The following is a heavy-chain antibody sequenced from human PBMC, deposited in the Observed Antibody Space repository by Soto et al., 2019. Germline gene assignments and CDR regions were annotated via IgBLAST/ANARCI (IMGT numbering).Heavy chain of an antibody. D-gene: IGHD6-6*01. CDR2: ISTYNGDA. CDR1: GYTFSTSG. J-gene: IGHJ6*01. V-gene: IGHV1-18*01. Sequence: QAQLEQSGAEVKKPGASVKVSCKSSGYTFSTSGISWVRQAPGQGLEWMGWISTYNGDANYAQRFQGRVTMTTDTSTSTTFMELRSLRSDDTAVYYCAREGPRPYEYYGMDVW. CDR3: AREGPRPYEYYGMDV.